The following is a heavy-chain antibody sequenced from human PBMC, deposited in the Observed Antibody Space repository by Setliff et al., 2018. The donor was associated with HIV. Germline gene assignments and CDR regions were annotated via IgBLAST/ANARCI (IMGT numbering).Heavy chain of an antibody. J-gene: IGHJ3*02. CDR3: TRGPNGDYRNKTLHAFDM. Sequence: ASVKVSCKASGGTFSSYTISWVRQAPGQGLEWMGWISGYNGHTNYAHKLQGRVTMTIDTSTTTAYMEMLSLRSDDTAVYYCTRGPNGDYRNKTLHAFDMWGRGTMVTVSS. CDR1: GGTFSSYT. CDR2: ISGYNGHT. V-gene: IGHV1-18*01. D-gene: IGHD4-17*01.